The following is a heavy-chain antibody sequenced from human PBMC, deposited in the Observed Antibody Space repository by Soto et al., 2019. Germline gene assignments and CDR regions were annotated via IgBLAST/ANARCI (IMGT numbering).Heavy chain of an antibody. Sequence: QVQLVQSGAEVKKPGSSVKVSCKASGGTFSSYAISWVRQAPGQGLEWMGGIIPIFGTANYAQKFQGRVTIAADESKSAEYMELSSLRSEDTAVYDCASQSRRDGYTGHEWGQGTMVTVSS. D-gene: IGHD2-2*02. CDR1: GGTFSSYA. J-gene: IGHJ4*02. CDR2: IIPIFGTA. V-gene: IGHV1-69*01. CDR3: ASQSRRDGYTGHE.